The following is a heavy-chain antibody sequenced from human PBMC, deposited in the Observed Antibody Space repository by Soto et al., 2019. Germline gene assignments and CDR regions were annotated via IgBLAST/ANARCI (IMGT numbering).Heavy chain of an antibody. V-gene: IGHV3-21*01. CDR2: ISSSSSYI. D-gene: IGHD3-22*01. Sequence: EVQLVESGGGLVKPGGSLRLSCAASGFTFSSYSMNWVRQAPGKGLEWVSSISSSSSYIYYADSVKGRFTISRDNAKNSLYLQMNSLRAEDTAVYYCARDHYYDSSGQGMDVWDQGTTVTVSS. J-gene: IGHJ6*02. CDR3: ARDHYYDSSGQGMDV. CDR1: GFTFSSYS.